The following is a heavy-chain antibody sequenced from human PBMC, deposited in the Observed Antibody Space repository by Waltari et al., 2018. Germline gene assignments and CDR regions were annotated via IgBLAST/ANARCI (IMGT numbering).Heavy chain of an antibody. V-gene: IGHV3-23*04. CDR1: GFTFSSYA. J-gene: IGHJ4*02. CDR3: AAPGLFSYFDY. Sequence: EVQLVESGGGLAKPGGSLRLSCAASGFTFSSYAMHWVRQAPGKGLEWVSAISSGDSTDYADAVGGRFTISRDNSKNTLSLQMNSLRAEDTAVYYCAAPGLFSYFDYWGQGVLVTVSS. CDR2: ISSGDST. D-gene: IGHD2-21*01.